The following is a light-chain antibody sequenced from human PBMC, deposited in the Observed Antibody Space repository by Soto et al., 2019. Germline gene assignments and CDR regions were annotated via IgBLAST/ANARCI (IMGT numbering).Light chain of an antibody. CDR3: QPYNNWPLT. Sequence: EIVMTQSPATLSVSPGERATLSCRASQSVSSNLAWYQQKPGQAPRLLIYDTSTRATGVPTRFSGSRSGAEFTLTINSLQSEDFAVYYCQPYNNWPLTFGGGTKVDIK. V-gene: IGKV3-15*01. J-gene: IGKJ4*01. CDR2: DTS. CDR1: QSVSSN.